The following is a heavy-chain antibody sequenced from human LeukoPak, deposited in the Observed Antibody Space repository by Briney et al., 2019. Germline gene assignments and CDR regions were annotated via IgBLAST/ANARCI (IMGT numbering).Heavy chain of an antibody. Sequence: SETLSLTCTVSGGSISGGSYYWSWIRQPAGKGLEWIGRIYTRGSTNYNPSLRSRVTISVDTSKNQFSLKLTSVTAADTAVYYCARGIVDMATSFGYWGQGTLVTVSS. D-gene: IGHD1-26*01. J-gene: IGHJ4*02. CDR1: GGSISGGSYY. V-gene: IGHV4-61*02. CDR2: IYTRGST. CDR3: ARGIVDMATSFGY.